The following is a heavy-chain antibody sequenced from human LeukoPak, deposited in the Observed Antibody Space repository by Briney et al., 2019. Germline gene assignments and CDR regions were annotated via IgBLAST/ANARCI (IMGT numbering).Heavy chain of an antibody. CDR3: AREGYGGYPMPYYYYYYMDV. CDR2: ISDSVSTI. D-gene: IGHD4-17*01. J-gene: IGHJ6*03. V-gene: IGHV3-48*03. CDR1: GFTFSSYE. Sequence: GGSLRLSCAASGFTFSSYEMNWVRQAPGKGLEWVSYISDSVSTIYYADAVKGRFTISRDNAKNSLYLQMNSLRAEDTAVYYCAREGYGGYPMPYYYYYYMDVWGKGTTVTISS.